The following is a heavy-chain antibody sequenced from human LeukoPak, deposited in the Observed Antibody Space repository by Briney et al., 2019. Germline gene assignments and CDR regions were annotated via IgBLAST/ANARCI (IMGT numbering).Heavy chain of an antibody. J-gene: IGHJ4*02. Sequence: SETLSLTCTVSGDSINYYYWSWIRQSPGKGLEWIGYVYYNGSAKYNPSLKSRVTISVDMSKNQFSLKVSSVTSADTAIYYCARKGGHFDYWGQGTLVTVSS. V-gene: IGHV4-59*01. CDR1: GDSINYYY. CDR3: ARKGGHFDY. D-gene: IGHD2-15*01. CDR2: VYYNGSA.